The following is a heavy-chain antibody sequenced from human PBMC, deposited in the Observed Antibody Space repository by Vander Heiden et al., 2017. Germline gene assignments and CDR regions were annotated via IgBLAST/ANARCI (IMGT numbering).Heavy chain of an antibody. CDR1: GSTFTSYA. Sequence: QVQLVQSGAEVKKPEASVKVSCKASGSTFTSYAMHGVRQATGQRLEWMGWINAGNGNTKYSQKFQGRVTITRDTSASTAYMELSSLRSEDTAVYYCAPNRGGYFDYWGQGTLVTVSS. J-gene: IGHJ4*02. CDR3: APNRGGYFDY. D-gene: IGHD3-10*01. CDR2: INAGNGNT. V-gene: IGHV1-3*01.